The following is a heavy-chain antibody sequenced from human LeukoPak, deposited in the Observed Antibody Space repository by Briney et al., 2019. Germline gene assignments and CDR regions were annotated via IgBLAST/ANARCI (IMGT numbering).Heavy chain of an antibody. CDR3: ARGATGYWNLDY. CDR1: GGSISSSSYY. D-gene: IGHD3-9*01. J-gene: IGHJ4*02. Sequence: SETLSLTCTVSGGSISSSSYYWGWIRQPPGKGLEWIGSIYYSGSTYYNPSLKSRVTISVDTSKNQFSLKLSSVTAADTAVYYCARGATGYWNLDYWGQGTLVTVSS. V-gene: IGHV4-39*07. CDR2: IYYSGST.